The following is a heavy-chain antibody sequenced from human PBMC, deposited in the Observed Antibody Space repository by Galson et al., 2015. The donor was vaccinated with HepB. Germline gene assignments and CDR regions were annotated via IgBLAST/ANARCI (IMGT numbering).Heavy chain of an antibody. CDR1: GYTLTELP. CDR3: ATSVIVVVISHLNYFDY. CDR2: FDPEDGET. V-gene: IGHV1-24*01. D-gene: IGHD3-22*01. Sequence: SVKVSCKVSGYTLTELPMHWVRQAPGKGLEWMGGFDPEDGETIYAQKFQGRVTMTEDTSTDTAYMELSSLRSEDTAVYYCATSVIVVVISHLNYFDYWGQGTLVTVSS. J-gene: IGHJ4*02.